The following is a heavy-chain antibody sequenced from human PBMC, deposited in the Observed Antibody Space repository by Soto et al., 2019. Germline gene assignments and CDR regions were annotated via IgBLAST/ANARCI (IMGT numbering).Heavy chain of an antibody. Sequence: GGSLRLSCAASGFTFSSYAMNWVRQAPGKGLGWVSASSGSGGSTYYADSVKGRFTISRDNSKNTLYLQMNSLRAEDTAVYYCASSSWPMTYYFDYWGQGTLVTVSS. D-gene: IGHD6-13*01. J-gene: IGHJ4*02. CDR2: SSGSGGST. CDR3: ASSSWPMTYYFDY. V-gene: IGHV3-23*01. CDR1: GFTFSSYA.